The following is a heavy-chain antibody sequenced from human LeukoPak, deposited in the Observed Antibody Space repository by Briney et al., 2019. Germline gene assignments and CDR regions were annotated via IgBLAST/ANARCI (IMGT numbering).Heavy chain of an antibody. V-gene: IGHV4-38-2*02. CDR3: AKSGGYGLIDY. J-gene: IGHJ4*02. Sequence: SETLSLTCTVSGYSISSGHYWGWIRHPPGKGLEWIGSIYSSGSTYYNASLQSRVTISIETSKNQISLRLNSVTAADTAMYYCAKSGGYGLIDYWGQGTLVTVSS. CDR2: IYSSGST. D-gene: IGHD1-26*01. CDR1: GYSISSGHY.